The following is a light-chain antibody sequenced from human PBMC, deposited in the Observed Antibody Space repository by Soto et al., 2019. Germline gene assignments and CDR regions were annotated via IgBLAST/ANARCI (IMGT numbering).Light chain of an antibody. V-gene: IGKV1-9*01. J-gene: IGKJ2*01. CDR3: QQLNSDWYA. CDR1: QGISTY. Sequence: DIQLTQSPSFLSASVGDRVTITCRASQGISTYLAWYLQRPGKAPKLLIYGASTLQSGVPSRFSGSGSGTEFTLTISSLQPEDCGTDYCQQLNSDWYAFGQGTKLEIK. CDR2: GAS.